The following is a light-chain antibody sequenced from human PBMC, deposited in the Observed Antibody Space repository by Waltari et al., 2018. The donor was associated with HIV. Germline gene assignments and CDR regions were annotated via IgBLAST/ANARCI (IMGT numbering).Light chain of an antibody. Sequence: DIQMTQSPSSLSASVGDRVTITCQASQDIRDCLNWYQQKAGKAPKLLIYHASNLETGVPSRFSGSGSGTNFTFTISSLQPEDIATYYCQQYDNLLLTFGGGTKVEIK. CDR1: QDIRDC. V-gene: IGKV1-33*01. CDR3: QQYDNLLLT. J-gene: IGKJ4*02. CDR2: HAS.